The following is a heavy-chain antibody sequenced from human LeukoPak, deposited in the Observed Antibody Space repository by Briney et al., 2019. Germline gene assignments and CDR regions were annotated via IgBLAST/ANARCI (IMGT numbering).Heavy chain of an antibody. CDR1: GYTFTGYY. CDR3: ARDGVVPAAIPLDY. D-gene: IGHD2-2*01. V-gene: IGHV1-2*02. CDR2: INPNCGGT. J-gene: IGHJ4*02. Sequence: GASVKVSCKASGYTFTGYYMHWVRQAPGQGLEWMGWINPNCGGTNYAQKFQGRVTMTRGTSISTAYMELSRLRSDDTAVYYCARDGVVPAAIPLDYWGQGTLVTVSS.